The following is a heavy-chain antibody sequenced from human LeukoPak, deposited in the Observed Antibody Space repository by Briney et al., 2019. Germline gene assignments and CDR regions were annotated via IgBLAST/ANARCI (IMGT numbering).Heavy chain of an antibody. CDR2: FDPEDGET. J-gene: IGHJ4*02. CDR1: GYTLTELS. CDR3: ATMRWLVRYFDY. V-gene: IGHV1-24*01. D-gene: IGHD6-19*01. Sequence: ASVEVSCKVSGYTLTELSMHWVRQAPGKGLEWMGGFDPEDGETIYAQKFQGRVTMTEDTSTDTAYMELSSLRSEDTAVYYCATMRWLVRYFDYWGQGTLVTVSS.